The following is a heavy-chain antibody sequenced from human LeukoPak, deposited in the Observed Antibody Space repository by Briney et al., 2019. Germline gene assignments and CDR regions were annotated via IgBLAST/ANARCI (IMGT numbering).Heavy chain of an antibody. V-gene: IGHV5-51*01. CDR3: ARHVGSCSGGSCYYNWFDP. Sequence: GESLKISCKGSGYSFTSYWIGWVRQMPGKGLEWMGIIYPGDSDTRYSPSFQGQVTISADKSISTAYLQWSSLKASDTAMYYCARHVGSCSGGSCYYNWFDPWGQGTLVTVSS. CDR2: IYPGDSDT. D-gene: IGHD2-15*01. J-gene: IGHJ5*02. CDR1: GYSFTSYW.